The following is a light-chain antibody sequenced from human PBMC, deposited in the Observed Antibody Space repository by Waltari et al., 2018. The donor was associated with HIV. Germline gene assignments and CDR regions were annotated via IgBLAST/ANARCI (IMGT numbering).Light chain of an antibody. CDR3: CSYAGSSTFV. CDR1: SSDVGSYNL. CDR2: EDN. J-gene: IGLJ1*01. V-gene: IGLV2-23*02. Sequence: QSALTQPASVSGSPGQSITISCTGASSDVGSYNLVSWHQQHPGKAPKLLIFEDNKRPSGVSNRFSGSKAGNTASLTISGLQAEDEADYYCCSYAGSSTFVFGTGTTVTVL.